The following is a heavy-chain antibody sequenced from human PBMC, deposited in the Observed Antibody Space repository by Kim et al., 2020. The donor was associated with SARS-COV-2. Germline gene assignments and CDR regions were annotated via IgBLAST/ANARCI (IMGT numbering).Heavy chain of an antibody. Sequence: YVDSVKGRFIISRDNAKNSLYLLLTSLRAEDTAVYYCARASLSGSWDFDYWGRGTLVTVSS. CDR3: ARASLSGSWDFDY. J-gene: IGHJ4*02. D-gene: IGHD3-10*01. V-gene: IGHV3-7*01.